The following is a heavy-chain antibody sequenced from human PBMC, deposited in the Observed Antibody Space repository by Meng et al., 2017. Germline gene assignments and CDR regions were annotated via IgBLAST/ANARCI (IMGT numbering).Heavy chain of an antibody. J-gene: IGHJ4*02. CDR1: GYTLTELS. V-gene: IGHV1-24*01. CDR2: FDPEDGET. CDR3: ATAHPYGSGSYYSSYYFDY. D-gene: IGHD3-10*01. Sequence: QVQLDKAGDEVKKPGASVKGSCKVSGYTLTELSMHWVRQAPGKGLEWMGGFDPEDGETIYAQKFQGRVTMTEDTSTDTAYMELSSLRSEDTAVYYCATAHPYGSGSYYSSYYFDYWGQGTLVTVSS.